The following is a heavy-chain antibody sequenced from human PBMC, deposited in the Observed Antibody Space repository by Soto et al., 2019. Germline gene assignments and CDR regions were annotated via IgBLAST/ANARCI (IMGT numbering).Heavy chain of an antibody. D-gene: IGHD6-13*01. J-gene: IGHJ5*02. Sequence: SETLSLTCTVSGGSISSGGYYWSWIRQHPGKGLEWIGYIYYSGSTYYNPSLKSRVTISVDTSKNQFSLKLSSVTAADTAVYYCARARYCSSRIPNWFDPWGQGTLVTVSS. CDR2: IYYSGST. V-gene: IGHV4-31*03. CDR1: GGSISSGGYY. CDR3: ARARYCSSRIPNWFDP.